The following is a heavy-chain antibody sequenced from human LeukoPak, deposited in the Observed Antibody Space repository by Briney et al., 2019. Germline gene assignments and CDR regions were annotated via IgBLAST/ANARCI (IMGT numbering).Heavy chain of an antibody. CDR3: ARGNGDYGGVTNFY. CDR2: ISAGNHNT. CDR1: GYTFSTYA. Sequence: ASVNVSCKASGYTFSTYAITWVRQAPGQGLEWLGFISAGNHNTHYGQNLQGRLTMTTDASTSTAHMELRSLRSDDTAVYYCARGNGDYGGVTNFYWGQGTLVTVSS. J-gene: IGHJ4*02. V-gene: IGHV1-18*01. D-gene: IGHD4-17*01.